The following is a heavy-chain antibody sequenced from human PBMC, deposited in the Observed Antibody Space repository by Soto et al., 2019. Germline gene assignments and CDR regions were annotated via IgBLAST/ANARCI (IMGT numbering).Heavy chain of an antibody. Sequence: GGSLRLSCAASGLPFSSYGMHWVRQAPGKGLEWVAVIWYDGSNKYYADSVKGRFTISRDNSKNTLYLQMNSLRAEDTAVYYCARDRYDFWSGYPRRGDYYGMDVWGQGTTVTVSS. D-gene: IGHD3-3*01. V-gene: IGHV3-33*01. CDR2: IWYDGSNK. CDR1: GLPFSSYG. J-gene: IGHJ6*02. CDR3: ARDRYDFWSGYPRRGDYYGMDV.